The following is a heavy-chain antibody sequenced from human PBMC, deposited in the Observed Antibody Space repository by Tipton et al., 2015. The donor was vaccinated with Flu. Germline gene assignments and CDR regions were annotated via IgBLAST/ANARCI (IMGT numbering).Heavy chain of an antibody. Sequence: TLSLTCTVSGGSISTSSYYWGWIRQSPGKGLEWIGSIYYTGSTYYNPSLKSRVTISLDTSKNQFSLKLNSVTAADTAVYYCARRDYSNYVSEPKNWFDSWGQGTLVTVSS. J-gene: IGHJ5*01. CDR1: GGSISTSSYY. CDR2: IYYTGST. CDR3: ARRDYSNYVSEPKNWFDS. V-gene: IGHV4-39*01. D-gene: IGHD4-11*01.